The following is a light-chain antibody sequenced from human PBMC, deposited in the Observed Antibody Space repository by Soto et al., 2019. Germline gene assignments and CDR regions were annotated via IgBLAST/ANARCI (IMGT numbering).Light chain of an antibody. Sequence: DIQMTQSPSSLSASVGDRVTITCRASETIANYVNWYQQRPGKAPKLLIYAASTLQSGVPSRFGGSGSGTDFTLTITSLQPEDFATYFCQQTYNPPRTFGQGTRL. CDR1: ETIANY. J-gene: IGKJ1*01. CDR3: QQTYNPPRT. CDR2: AAS. V-gene: IGKV1-39*01.